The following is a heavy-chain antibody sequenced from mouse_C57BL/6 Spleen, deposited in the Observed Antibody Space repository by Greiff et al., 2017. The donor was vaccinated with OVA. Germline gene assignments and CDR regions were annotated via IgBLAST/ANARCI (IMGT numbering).Heavy chain of an antibody. Sequence: QVQLQQSGAELVRPGASVKMSCKASGYTFTSYWITWVKQRPGQGLEWIGDIYPGSGSTNYNEKFKSKATLTVDTSSSTAYMQLSSLTSEDSAVYYCARRLFITTVVNAMDYWGQGTSVTVSS. CDR2: IYPGSGST. CDR1: GYTFTSYW. CDR3: ARRLFITTVVNAMDY. D-gene: IGHD1-1*01. V-gene: IGHV1-55*01. J-gene: IGHJ4*01.